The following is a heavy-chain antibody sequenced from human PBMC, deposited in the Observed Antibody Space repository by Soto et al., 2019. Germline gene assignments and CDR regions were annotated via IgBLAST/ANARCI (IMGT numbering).Heavy chain of an antibody. J-gene: IGHJ2*01. Sequence: EVQLVESGGGLVKPGGSLRLSCAASGFTFSSYSMNWVRQAPGKGLEWVSSISSSSSYIYYADSVKGRFTISRDNAKNSLYLQMNSLRAEDTAVYYCARAYYGYYLDWYFDLWGRGTLVTVSS. V-gene: IGHV3-21*01. D-gene: IGHD4-17*01. CDR2: ISSSSSYI. CDR3: ARAYYGYYLDWYFDL. CDR1: GFTFSSYS.